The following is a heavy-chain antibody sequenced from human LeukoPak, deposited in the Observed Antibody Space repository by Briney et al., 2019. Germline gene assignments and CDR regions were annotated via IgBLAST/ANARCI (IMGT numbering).Heavy chain of an antibody. CDR3: ARTVSGYSYAFDY. CDR2: IIPIFGTA. V-gene: IGHV1-69*13. Sequence: GASVKVSCKASGGTFSGYAISWVRQAPGQGLEWMGGIIPIFGTANYAQKFQGRVTITADESTSTAYMELSSLRSEDTAVYYCARTVSGYSYAFDYWCQGTLVTVSS. CDR1: GGTFSGYA. D-gene: IGHD5-18*01. J-gene: IGHJ4*02.